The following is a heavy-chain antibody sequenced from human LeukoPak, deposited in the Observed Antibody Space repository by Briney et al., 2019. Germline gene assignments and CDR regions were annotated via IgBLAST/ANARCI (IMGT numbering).Heavy chain of an antibody. V-gene: IGHV1-18*01. CDR3: TRGGSRAVAGTRWFDP. J-gene: IGHJ5*02. Sequence: GASVKVSCKASGYTLTSYGISWVRQAPGQGLEWMGWISAYNGNTNYAQKLQGRVTMTTDTSTSTAYMELRSLRSDDTAVYYCTRGGSRAVAGTRWFDPWGQGTLVTVSS. CDR2: ISAYNGNT. D-gene: IGHD6-19*01. CDR1: GYTLTSYG.